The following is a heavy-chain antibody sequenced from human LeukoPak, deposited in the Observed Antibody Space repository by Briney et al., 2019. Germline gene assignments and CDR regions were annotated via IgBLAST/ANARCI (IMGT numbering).Heavy chain of an antibody. CDR2: MNPNSGNT. Sequence: ASVKVSCKASGYTLTSYDINWVRQATGQGLEWMGWMNPNSGNTGYAQKFQGRVTITRNTSISTAYMELSSLRSEDTAVYYCARGVFHYYDSSGSLDYWGQGTLVTVSS. CDR1: GYTLTSYD. V-gene: IGHV1-8*03. CDR3: ARGVFHYYDSSGSLDY. J-gene: IGHJ4*02. D-gene: IGHD3-22*01.